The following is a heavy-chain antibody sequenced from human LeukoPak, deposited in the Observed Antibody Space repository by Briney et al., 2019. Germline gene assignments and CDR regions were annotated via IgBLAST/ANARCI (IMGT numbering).Heavy chain of an antibody. D-gene: IGHD1-26*01. CDR2: INPNSGGT. Sequence: ASVKVSCKASGYTFTGYYMHWVRQAPGQGLEWMGWINPNSGGTNYAQKFQGRVTMTRDTSISTAYMELSRLRSDDTAVYYCARDLPGATQPSDAFDIWGQGTMVTVSS. CDR3: ARDLPGATQPSDAFDI. V-gene: IGHV1-2*02. CDR1: GYTFTGYY. J-gene: IGHJ3*02.